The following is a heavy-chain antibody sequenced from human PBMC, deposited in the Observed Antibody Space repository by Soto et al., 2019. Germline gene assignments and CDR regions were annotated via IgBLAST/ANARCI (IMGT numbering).Heavy chain of an antibody. CDR1: GGTFSSYS. V-gene: IGHV1-69*01. D-gene: IGHD2-21*01. J-gene: IGHJ4*02. CDR3: ARDGERHSEGIDY. Sequence: QVQLVQSVAEVKKPGSSVKVSCKASGGTFSSYSINWVRQAPGQRLEWMGEIIPIFGTANYAQKFQGRVTITADESTSTAYMELSSLRSEDTPVYYCARDGERHSEGIDYWGQGTLVTVSS. CDR2: IIPIFGTA.